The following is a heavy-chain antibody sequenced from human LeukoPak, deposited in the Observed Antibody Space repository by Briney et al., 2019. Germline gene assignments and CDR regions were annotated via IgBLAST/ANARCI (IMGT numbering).Heavy chain of an antibody. CDR2: IKQDGSEK. V-gene: IGHV3-7*01. Sequence: GGPLTLSCAPSGFTYSSYWMIWVRQAPGKGLDGVANIKQDGSEKYYVDSVKGRFTISRDNAKNSLYLQMNSLRAEDAAVYYCARTVYSSGWDFDYWGQGTLVTVSS. CDR1: GFTYSSYW. CDR3: ARTVYSSGWDFDY. J-gene: IGHJ4*02. D-gene: IGHD6-19*01.